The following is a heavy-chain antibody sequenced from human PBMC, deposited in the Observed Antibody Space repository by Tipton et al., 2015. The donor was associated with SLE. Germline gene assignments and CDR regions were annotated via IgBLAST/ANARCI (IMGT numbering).Heavy chain of an antibody. Sequence: TLSLTCTVSGGSISSGGYYWSWIRQHPGKGLEWVGDSYYSGSTYYNPSLKSPVTISVDTSKNQFSLNLSAVTAADTAVDYCARASSYWDYGEGDWYFDLWGRGTLVTVSS. J-gene: IGHJ2*01. CDR3: ARASSYWDYGEGDWYFDL. CDR2: SYYSGST. CDR1: GGSISSGGYY. D-gene: IGHD4-17*01. V-gene: IGHV4-31*01.